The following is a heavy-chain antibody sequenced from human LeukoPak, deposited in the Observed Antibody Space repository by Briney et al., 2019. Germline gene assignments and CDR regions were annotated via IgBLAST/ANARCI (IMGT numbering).Heavy chain of an antibody. CDR2: ISYDGSNK. CDR1: GFTFSSYA. V-gene: IGHV3-30-3*01. D-gene: IGHD6-19*01. J-gene: IGHJ4*02. Sequence: PGGSLRLSCAASGFTFSSYAMHWVRQAPGKGLEWVAVISYDGSNKYYADSVKGRFTISRDNSKNTLYLQMNSLRAEDTAVYYCARDSSSSGWYGDYWGQGTLVTVSS. CDR3: ARDSSSSGWYGDY.